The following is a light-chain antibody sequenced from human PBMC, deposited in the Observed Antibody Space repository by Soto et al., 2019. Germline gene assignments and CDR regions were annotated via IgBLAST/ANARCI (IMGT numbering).Light chain of an antibody. CDR2: GPS. J-gene: IGKJ1*01. CDR1: QSVSSSY. V-gene: IGKV3-20*01. CDR3: QQYGSSPPT. Sequence: EIVLTQSPGTLSLSPGXRATLSCRASQSVSSSYLGWYQQKPGQAPRLLIYGPSSRATGIPDRFSGSGSGTDFTLTLSRLEPEDFALYFCQQYGSSPPTFGQGTKVDIK.